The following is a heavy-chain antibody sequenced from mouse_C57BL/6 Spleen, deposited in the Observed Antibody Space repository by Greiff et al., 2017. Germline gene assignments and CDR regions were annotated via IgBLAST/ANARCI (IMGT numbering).Heavy chain of an antibody. CDR2: ISYDGSN. D-gene: IGHD2-10*01. J-gene: IGHJ4*01. Sequence: EVQLQESGPGLVKPSQSLSLTCSVTGYSFTSGYYWNWIRQFPGNKLEWMGYISYDGSNNYNPSLKNRNSITRDTSTIQFSLKFNSVTTEDTATYYCARVPYYGNYDYYAMDYWGQGTSVTVSS. CDR3: ARVPYYGNYDYYAMDY. CDR1: GYSFTSGYY. V-gene: IGHV3-6*01.